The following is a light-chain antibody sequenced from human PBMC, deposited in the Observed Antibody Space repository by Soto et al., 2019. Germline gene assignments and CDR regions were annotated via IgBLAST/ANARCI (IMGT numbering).Light chain of an antibody. Sequence: EIVMTQSPATLSVSPGERATLSCRASXXVXSNLAWYQQKPGQAPRLLIYGASTRATGIPARFSGSGSGTEFTLTISSLQSEDFAVYYCQQYNNWPPWTFGQGTKVEIK. CDR3: QQYNNWPPWT. CDR1: XXVXSN. V-gene: IGKV3-15*01. CDR2: GAS. J-gene: IGKJ1*01.